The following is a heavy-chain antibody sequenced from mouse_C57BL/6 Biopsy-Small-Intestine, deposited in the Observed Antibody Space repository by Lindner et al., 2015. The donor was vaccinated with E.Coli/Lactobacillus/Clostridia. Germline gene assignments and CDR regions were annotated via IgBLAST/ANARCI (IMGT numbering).Heavy chain of an antibody. D-gene: IGHD1-1*02. CDR2: INPNSGGT. Sequence: SVKVSCKASGYTFTGYYMYWVRQAPGQGLEWMGWINPNSGGTNYAQNFQGRVTMTRDTSISTAYMELSRLIYDDTAVYYCARRKRARTDTPMVTGFDYWGQGTLLTVSS. V-gene: IGHV1-18*01. CDR3: ARRKRARTDTPMVTGFDY. J-gene: IGHJ2*01. CDR1: GYTFTGYY.